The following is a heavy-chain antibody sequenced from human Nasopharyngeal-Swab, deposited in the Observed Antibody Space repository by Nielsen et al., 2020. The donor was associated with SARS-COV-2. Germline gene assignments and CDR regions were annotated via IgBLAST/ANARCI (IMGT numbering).Heavy chain of an antibody. J-gene: IGHJ4*02. V-gene: IGHV1-18*01. D-gene: IGHD5-18*01. Sequence: ASVKVSCKASGYSFRSYGINWVRQAPGQGLEWVGWISVYNADTHYAQKFQDRASMTTDTSTSTAYMELRSLTSDDTAVYYCARDVEEWLVVPSLSFDHWGQGTLVTVSS. CDR2: ISVYNADT. CDR3: ARDVEEWLVVPSLSFDH. CDR1: GYSFRSYG.